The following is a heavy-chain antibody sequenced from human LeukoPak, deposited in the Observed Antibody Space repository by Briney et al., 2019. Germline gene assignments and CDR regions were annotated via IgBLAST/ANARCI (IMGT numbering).Heavy chain of an antibody. CDR1: GYTFSTYW. J-gene: IGHJ3*02. V-gene: IGHV5-51*01. Sequence: GESLKISCKGSGYTFSTYWIGWVRQVPGKGLEWMGIIYPGDSDTRDSPSFQGHVTMSADKSTAYLQWSSLKASDTGVYYCARHHDKGVQRAFDIWGQGTMVIVSS. CDR2: IYPGDSDT. CDR3: ARHHDKGVQRAFDI. D-gene: IGHD3-10*01.